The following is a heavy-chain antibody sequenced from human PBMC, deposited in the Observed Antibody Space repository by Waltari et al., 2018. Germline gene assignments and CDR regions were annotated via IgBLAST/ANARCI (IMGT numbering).Heavy chain of an antibody. Sequence: EVQLLESGGGLVQPGGSLRLSCVASGFTFSNYGMTWVRQAPGKGLEWVSFIYGGGSPYYADSVKGRSTISRDNSKNTLYLQMSSLTVEDTAIYYCAKGLGDNGKFDPWGQGTLVTVSS. CDR1: GFTFSNYG. D-gene: IGHD2-21*02. CDR2: IYGGGSP. J-gene: IGHJ5*02. V-gene: IGHV3-23*03. CDR3: AKGLGDNGKFDP.